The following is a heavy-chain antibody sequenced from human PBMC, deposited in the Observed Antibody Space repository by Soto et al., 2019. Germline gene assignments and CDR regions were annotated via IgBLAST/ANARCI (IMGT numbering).Heavy chain of an antibody. D-gene: IGHD2-8*02. V-gene: IGHV4-34*01. CDR2: ITHSGST. CDR3: ARHKITGLFDY. CDR1: GGSFSGYY. J-gene: IGHJ4*02. Sequence: QVQLQQGGAGLLKPSETLSLTCAVYGGSFSGYYWTWIRQPPGTGLEWIGDITHSGSTNYYPSLRSRVTISVDTSKTQFSLKPTSVTAADTAVYFCARHKITGLFDYWGQRTPVTASS.